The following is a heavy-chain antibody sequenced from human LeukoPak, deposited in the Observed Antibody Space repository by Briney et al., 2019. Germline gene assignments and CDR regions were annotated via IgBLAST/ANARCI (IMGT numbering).Heavy chain of an antibody. Sequence: GGSLRLSCAASGFTFSSYSMNWVRQAPGKGLEWVSVIYSGGSTYYADSVKGRFTISRDNSKNTLYLQMNSLRAEDTAVYYCARDLRYSSSWYGLVYWGQGTLVTVSS. CDR1: GFTFSSYS. CDR3: ARDLRYSSSWYGLVY. CDR2: IYSGGST. J-gene: IGHJ4*02. D-gene: IGHD6-13*01. V-gene: IGHV3-66*01.